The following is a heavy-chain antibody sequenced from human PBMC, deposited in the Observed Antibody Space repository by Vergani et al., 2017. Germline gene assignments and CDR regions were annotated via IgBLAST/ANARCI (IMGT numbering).Heavy chain of an antibody. D-gene: IGHD3-16*01. J-gene: IGHJ6*03. CDR2: INPNSGGT. CDR3: ARGVYYYYYRDV. Sequence: QVQLVQSGAEVKKPGASVKVSCKASGYTFTGYYMHWVRQAPGQGLEWMGRINPNSGGTNYAQTFQGRVTMTRDSSIRTAYMERGRLRSDDTAVYYCARGVYYYYYRDVWGRG. CDR1: GYTFTGYY. V-gene: IGHV1-2*06.